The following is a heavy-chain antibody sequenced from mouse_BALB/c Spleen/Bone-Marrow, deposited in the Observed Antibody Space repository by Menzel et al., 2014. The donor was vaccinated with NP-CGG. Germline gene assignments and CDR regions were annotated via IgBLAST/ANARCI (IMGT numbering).Heavy chain of an antibody. Sequence: EVMLVESGGGLVQPGGSLRLSCATSGFTFTDYYMSWVRQPPGKALEWLGFIRNKANGYTTEYSASVRGRFTISRDNSQSILYLQMNTLRAEDSATYCCARDINYDIYWYFDVWGAGTTVTVSS. CDR3: ARDINYDIYWYFDV. D-gene: IGHD2-4*01. CDR2: IRNKANGYTT. J-gene: IGHJ1*01. V-gene: IGHV7-3*02. CDR1: GFTFTDYY.